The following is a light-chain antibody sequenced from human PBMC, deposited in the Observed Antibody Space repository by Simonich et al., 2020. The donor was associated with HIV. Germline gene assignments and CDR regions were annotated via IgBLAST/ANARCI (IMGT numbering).Light chain of an antibody. CDR3: QQANSFPLT. V-gene: IGKV1-12*01. Sequence: DIQMTQSPSTLSASVGDRVTITCRASQSISSWLAWYQQKPGKAPNLLIYAASSLQSGVPSRFSGRGSGTDFTLTISSLQPEDFATYYCQQANSFPLTFGGGTKVEIK. J-gene: IGKJ4*01. CDR2: AAS. CDR1: QSISSW.